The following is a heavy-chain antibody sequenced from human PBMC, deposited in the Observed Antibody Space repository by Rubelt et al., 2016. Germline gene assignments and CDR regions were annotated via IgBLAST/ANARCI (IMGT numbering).Heavy chain of an antibody. J-gene: IGHJ4*02. V-gene: IGHV1-2*02. CDR3: ARFAIGGHSSGYLFDY. D-gene: IGHD3-22*01. CDR2: INPNSGGT. Sequence: QVQLVQSGAEVKKPGASVKVSCKASGYTFTGYYMHWVRQAPGQGLEWMGWINPNSGGTNYARKFQVRVTMTRDTSISTAYMELSRLRSDDTAVYYCARFAIGGHSSGYLFDYWGQGTLVTVSS. CDR1: GYTFTGYY.